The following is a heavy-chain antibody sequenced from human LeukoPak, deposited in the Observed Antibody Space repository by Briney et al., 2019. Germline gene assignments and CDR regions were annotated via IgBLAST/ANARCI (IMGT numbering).Heavy chain of an antibody. J-gene: IGHJ3*01. CDR3: AKGRWGLTINNFDL. CDR2: ISDRGDST. Sequence: GGSLRLSCAASGFTFSNYAMHWVRQAPGKGLEWVAVISDRGDSTYYGDSVKGRFTISRDSSKNTLYLQMNSLGGEDTALYYCAKGRWGLTINNFDLWGQGTMVTVSS. D-gene: IGHD3/OR15-3a*01. CDR1: GFTFSNYA. V-gene: IGHV3-23*01.